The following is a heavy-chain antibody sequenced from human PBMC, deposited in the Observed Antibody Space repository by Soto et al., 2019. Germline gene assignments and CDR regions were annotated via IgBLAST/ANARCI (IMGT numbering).Heavy chain of an antibody. V-gene: IGHV4-4*02. CDR1: GGSITSNNW. CDR3: ARSTTSSWYGGGAFDI. CDR2: ISHSGTT. D-gene: IGHD6-13*01. Sequence: QVHLQESGPGLVKPSGTLSLTCAVSGGSITSNNWWTWVRQPPGKGLEWIGEISHSGTTNYKPSLRSRVTISVDKSKKQVSLRLTSVTAADTAVFYCARSTTSSWYGGGAFDIWGQGIMVIVSS. J-gene: IGHJ3*02.